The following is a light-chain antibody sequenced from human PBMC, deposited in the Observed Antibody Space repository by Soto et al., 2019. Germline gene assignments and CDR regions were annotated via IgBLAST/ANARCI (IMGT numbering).Light chain of an antibody. V-gene: IGKV3-15*01. CDR2: VAS. Sequence: EIVMTQSPATLSVSPGERATLSCRASQSVSSNLAWYQQKPGQTPKLLIYVASTRATGIPARFSGSGSGTEFTLTISSLQSEDFAFYYCQKYNVWPLTFGGGTKVEFK. CDR1: QSVSSN. J-gene: IGKJ4*01. CDR3: QKYNVWPLT.